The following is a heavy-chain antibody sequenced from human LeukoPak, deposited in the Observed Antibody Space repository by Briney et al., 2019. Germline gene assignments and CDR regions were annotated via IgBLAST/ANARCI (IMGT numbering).Heavy chain of an antibody. D-gene: IGHD1-26*01. CDR1: GFTFSSYS. V-gene: IGHV3-21*01. Sequence: GGSLRLSCAASGFTFSSYSMNWVRQAPGKGLEWVSSISSSSSYIYYADSVKGRFTTSRDNAKNSLYLQMNSLRAEDTAVYYCARDNSGSYYAGRFDPWGQGTLVTVSS. CDR2: ISSSSSYI. J-gene: IGHJ5*02. CDR3: ARDNSGSYYAGRFDP.